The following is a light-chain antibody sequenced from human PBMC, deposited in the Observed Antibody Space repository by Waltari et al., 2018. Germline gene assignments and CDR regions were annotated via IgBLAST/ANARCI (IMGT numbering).Light chain of an antibody. CDR3: NSRDSSGNRV. J-gene: IGLJ3*02. CDR1: SLRSYY. Sequence: SSELTQDPAVSVALGQTVRITCQGDSLRSYYASWYQQKPGQAPVLVIYGKINRPSGIPDRCSGSSSGNTASLTITGAQAEDEADYYCNSRDSSGNRVFGGGTKLTVL. V-gene: IGLV3-19*01. CDR2: GKI.